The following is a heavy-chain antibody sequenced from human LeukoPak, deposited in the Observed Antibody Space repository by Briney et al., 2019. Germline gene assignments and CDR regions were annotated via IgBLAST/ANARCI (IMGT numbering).Heavy chain of an antibody. J-gene: IGHJ4*02. CDR2: IRGSSTTI. CDR1: GFPFSSYE. V-gene: IGHV3-48*01. Sequence: GGSLRLSCAASGFPFSSYEMSWVRQTPGKELEWISYIRGSSTTIYYADSVKGRFTISRDNARNSLYLQMNDLRAEDTGVYFCARDARSHCGTDACYGPYFDYWGQGSLVTVSS. D-gene: IGHD2-2*01. CDR3: ARDARSHCGTDACYGPYFDY.